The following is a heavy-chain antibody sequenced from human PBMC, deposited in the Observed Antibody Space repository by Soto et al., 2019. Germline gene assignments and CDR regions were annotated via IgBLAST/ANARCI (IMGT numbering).Heavy chain of an antibody. V-gene: IGHV3-30*18. D-gene: IGHD3-10*01. CDR3: AKDRPRYYYGLGSLNGMDV. CDR1: GFTFSSYG. Sequence: GGSLRLSCAASGFTFSSYGMHWVRQAPGKGLEWVAVISYDGSNKYYADSVKGRFTISRDNSKNTLYLQMNSLRAEDTAVYYCAKDRPRYYYGLGSLNGMDVWGQGTTVTVSS. J-gene: IGHJ6*02. CDR2: ISYDGSNK.